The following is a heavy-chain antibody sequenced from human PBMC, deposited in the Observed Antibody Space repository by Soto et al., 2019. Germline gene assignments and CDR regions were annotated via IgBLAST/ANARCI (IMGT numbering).Heavy chain of an antibody. D-gene: IGHD3-16*01. V-gene: IGHV3-30*18. CDR2: ISYDGSNK. CDR3: AKEPGMWIIRSLGFDY. Sequence: GGSLRLSCAASGFTFSSYGMHWVRQAPGKGLEWVAVISYDGSNKYYADSVKGRFTISRDNSKNTLYLQMNSLRAEDTAVYYCAKEPGMWIIRSLGFDYWGQGTPVTVSS. J-gene: IGHJ4*02. CDR1: GFTFSSYG.